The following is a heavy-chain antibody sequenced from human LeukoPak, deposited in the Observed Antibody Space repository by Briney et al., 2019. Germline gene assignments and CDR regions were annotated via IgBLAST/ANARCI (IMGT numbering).Heavy chain of an antibody. J-gene: IGHJ4*02. Sequence: SQTLSLTSTVSGRSISSGRYYWSWIRQPPGKGLEWIGRIYTSGSTNYNPSLKSQVTISVDTSKNQFSLKLSSVTAADTAVYYCASTGIAAAGSDYWGQGTLVTVSS. CDR1: GRSISSGRYY. CDR2: IYTSGST. D-gene: IGHD6-13*01. V-gene: IGHV4-61*02. CDR3: ASTGIAAAGSDY.